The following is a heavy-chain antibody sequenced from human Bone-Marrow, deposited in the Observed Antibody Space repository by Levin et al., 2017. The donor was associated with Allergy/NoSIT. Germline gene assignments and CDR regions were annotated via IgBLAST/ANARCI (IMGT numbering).Heavy chain of an antibody. D-gene: IGHD3-16*02. CDR1: GLSFSSYW. V-gene: IGHV3-7*01. CDR3: AKETLGGYDYVWGSYRYTDY. J-gene: IGHJ4*02. Sequence: GGSLRLSCAASGLSFSSYWMTWVRQAPGKGLEWGATIKHDGSERYYVDSVKGRFTISRDNAKNSLYLQMNSLRVEDTAVYYCAKETLGGYDYVWGSYRYTDYWGQGTLITV. CDR2: IKHDGSER.